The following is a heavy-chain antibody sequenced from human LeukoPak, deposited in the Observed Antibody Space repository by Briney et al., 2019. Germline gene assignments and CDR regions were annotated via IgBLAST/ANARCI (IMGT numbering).Heavy chain of an antibody. J-gene: IGHJ4*02. CDR1: GGSFSGYY. V-gene: IGHV4-59*01. CDR3: ARDGRAGSLFAY. D-gene: IGHD3-10*01. Sequence: SETLSLTCTVSGGSFSGYYWCWIRQPPGKGLEWVGYISYSGSTNYNPSLKSRVTISVDTSKNQFSLKLSSVTAADTAIYYCARDGRAGSLFAYWGQGTPVTASS. CDR2: ISYSGST.